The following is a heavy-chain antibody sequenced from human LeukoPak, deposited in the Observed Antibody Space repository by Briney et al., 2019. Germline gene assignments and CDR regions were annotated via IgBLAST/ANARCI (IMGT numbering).Heavy chain of an antibody. CDR3: ARDSMVRGDRVDY. J-gene: IGHJ4*02. CDR2: ISSSSSYI. V-gene: IGHV3-21*01. Sequence: PGRSLRLSCAASGFTFSSYSMNWVRQAPGKGLEWVSSISSSSSYIYYADSVKGRFTISRDNAKNSLYLQMNSLRAEDTAVYYCARDSMVRGDRVDYWGQGTLVTVSS. D-gene: IGHD3-10*01. CDR1: GFTFSSYS.